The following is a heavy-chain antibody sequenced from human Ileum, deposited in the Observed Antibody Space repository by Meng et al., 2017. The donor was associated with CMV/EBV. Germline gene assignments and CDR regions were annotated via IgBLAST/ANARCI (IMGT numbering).Heavy chain of an antibody. J-gene: IGHJ2*01. Sequence: QLQQLGPGLVKPPQTISLTCASSGDSVSSIAAIWNWIRQSPSRGLEWLGKTYYRSKWYNDYAPSVKSRITVKPDTSKNQFSLQLNSVTPEDTAVYYCARENGYEWYFDFWGRGTLVTVSS. CDR2: TYYRSKWYN. D-gene: IGHD6-13*01. V-gene: IGHV6-1*01. CDR3: ARENGYEWYFDF. CDR1: GDSVSSIAAI.